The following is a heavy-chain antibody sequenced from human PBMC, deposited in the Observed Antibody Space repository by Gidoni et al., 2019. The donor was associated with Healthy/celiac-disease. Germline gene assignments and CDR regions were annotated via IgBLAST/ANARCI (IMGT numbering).Heavy chain of an antibody. CDR3: TRHELLSYYYGMDV. V-gene: IGHV3-73*02. Sequence: EVQLVESGGGLVQPGGSLKLSCAASGFTFSSSAMHWVRQASGKGLEWVGRIRSKANSYATAYAASVKGRFTISRDDSKNTAYLQMNSLKTEDTAVYYCTRHELLSYYYGMDVWGQGTTVTVSS. D-gene: IGHD1-26*01. J-gene: IGHJ6*02. CDR2: IRSKANSYAT. CDR1: GFTFSSSA.